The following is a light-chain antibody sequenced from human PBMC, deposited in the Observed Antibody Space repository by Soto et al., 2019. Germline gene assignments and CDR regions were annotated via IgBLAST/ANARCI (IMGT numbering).Light chain of an antibody. V-gene: IGLV2-14*01. Sequence: QSALTQPASVSGSPGQSITISCTGTSSDVGGYNYVSWYQQHPGKAPKLMIYDVSNRPSGVSNRSSGSKSGNTASLTISGLQAEDEADYYCSSYTSSSTLPYVFGTGTRSP. CDR2: DVS. J-gene: IGLJ1*01. CDR1: SSDVGGYNY. CDR3: SSYTSSSTLPYV.